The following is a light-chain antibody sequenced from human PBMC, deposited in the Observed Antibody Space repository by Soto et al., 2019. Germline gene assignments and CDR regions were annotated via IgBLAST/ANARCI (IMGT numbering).Light chain of an antibody. CDR3: QQYGNSPPVT. CDR2: GAS. V-gene: IGKV3-20*01. J-gene: IGKJ4*01. CDR1: QSLSNTH. Sequence: EIVLTQFPGTLSLSPGERATLSCRASQSLSNTHLAWYQQKPGQPPRLLTDGASSRATGIPDRFSGSGSGSDFTLTIGRLEPEDFVVDYCQQYGNSPPVTFGGGTKVDIK.